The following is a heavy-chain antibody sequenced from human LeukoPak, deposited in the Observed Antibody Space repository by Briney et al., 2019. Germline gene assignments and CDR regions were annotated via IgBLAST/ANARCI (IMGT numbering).Heavy chain of an antibody. CDR3: AKVYRTYSSSALGWDY. CDR2: ISGGST. Sequence: GGSLRLSCAASGFTVSSNEMSWVRQAPGKGLEWVSSISGGSTYYADSRKGRFTISRDNSKNTLYLQMNSLRAEDTAVYYCAKVYRTYSSSALGWDYWGQGTLVTVSS. D-gene: IGHD6-6*01. CDR1: GFTVSSNE. V-gene: IGHV3-38-3*01. J-gene: IGHJ4*02.